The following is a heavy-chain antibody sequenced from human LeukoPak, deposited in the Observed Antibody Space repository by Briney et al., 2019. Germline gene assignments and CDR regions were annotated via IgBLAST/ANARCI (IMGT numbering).Heavy chain of an antibody. CDR1: GFTFYTYA. D-gene: IGHD2-21*02. Sequence: PGGSLRLSCAASGFTFYTYATNWVRQAPGKGLQWVAAISGSGGTTYYADSVKGRFTISRDNSKNTVYLQLSSLRAEDTAVYYCAKDPSDFLVDCWGQGTLVTVSS. CDR3: AKDPSDFLVDC. V-gene: IGHV3-23*01. CDR2: ISGSGGTT. J-gene: IGHJ4*02.